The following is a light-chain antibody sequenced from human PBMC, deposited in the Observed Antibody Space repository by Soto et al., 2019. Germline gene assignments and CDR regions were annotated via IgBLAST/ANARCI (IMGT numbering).Light chain of an antibody. J-gene: IGKJ4*01. CDR3: QPYNNWPLT. Sequence: DIQMTQSPSTLSASVGDRVTITCRASQTINSKLAWYQKKPGQAPKLLIFDGYNLESGVPSRFSGSGSGTEFTLSIGSLQPDDFATYYCQPYNNWPLTFGGGTKVESK. CDR1: QTINSK. CDR2: DGY. V-gene: IGKV1-5*01.